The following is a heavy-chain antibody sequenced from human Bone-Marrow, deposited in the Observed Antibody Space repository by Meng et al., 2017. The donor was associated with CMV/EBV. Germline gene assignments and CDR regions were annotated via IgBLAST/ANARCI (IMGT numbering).Heavy chain of an antibody. CDR3: ARGGSIGWLPHFDYWYFDL. CDR1: GGSFSGYY. V-gene: IGHV4-34*01. CDR2: INHSGST. Sequence: SQTLSLTCAVYGGSFSGYYWSWIRQPPGKGLEWIGEINHSGSTNYNPSLKSRVTISVDTSKNQFSLKLSSVIAADTAVYYCARGGSIGWLPHFDYWYFDLWGRGTLVTFSS. D-gene: IGHD5-24*01. J-gene: IGHJ2*01.